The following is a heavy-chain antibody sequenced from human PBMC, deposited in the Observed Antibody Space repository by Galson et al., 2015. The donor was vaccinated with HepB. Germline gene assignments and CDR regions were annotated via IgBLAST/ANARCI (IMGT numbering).Heavy chain of an antibody. J-gene: IGHJ4*02. V-gene: IGHV1-18*01. CDR3: ARDLMGLSPIPEYKAAADY. Sequence: SVKVSCKASGYTFTSYGISWVRQAPGQGLEWMGWISAYNGNTNYAQKLQGRVTMTTDTSTSTAYMELRSLRSDDTAVYYCARDLMGLSPIPEYKAAADYWGQGTLVTVSS. D-gene: IGHD6-13*01. CDR2: ISAYNGNT. CDR1: GYTFTSYG.